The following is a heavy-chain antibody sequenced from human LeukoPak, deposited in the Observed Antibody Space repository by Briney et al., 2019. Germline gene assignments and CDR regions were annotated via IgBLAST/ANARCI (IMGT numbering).Heavy chain of an antibody. CDR2: INHSGGT. D-gene: IGHD3-22*01. CDR3: ASAMIGVPDDAFDI. CDR1: GGSFSGYY. J-gene: IGHJ3*02. Sequence: SETLSLTCAVYGGSFSGYYWSWIRQPPGKGLEWIGQINHSGGTNYNPSLKSRVTISVDTSKNQFSLKLSSVTAADTAVYYCASAMIGVPDDAFDIWGQGTMVTVSS. V-gene: IGHV4-34*01.